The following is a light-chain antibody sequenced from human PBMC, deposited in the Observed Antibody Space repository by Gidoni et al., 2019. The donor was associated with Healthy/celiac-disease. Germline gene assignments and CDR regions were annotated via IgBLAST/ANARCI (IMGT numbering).Light chain of an antibody. V-gene: IGKV3D-15*01. CDR2: GAS. J-gene: IGKJ1*01. CDR1: QSVSSN. CDR3: QQYNNWPGT. Sequence: EIVLTQSPATLSVSPGERATLPCRASQSVSSNLAWYQQKPGQAPMLLIDGASIRATGITARFSGSGTGTEFTLTISSLQSEDVEVYYCQQYNNWPGTFGQGTKVEIK.